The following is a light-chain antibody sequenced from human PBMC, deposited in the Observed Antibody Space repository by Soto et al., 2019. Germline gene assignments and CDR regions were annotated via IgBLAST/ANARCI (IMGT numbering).Light chain of an antibody. CDR2: EVT. V-gene: IGLV2-8*01. Sequence: QSVLTQPPSASGSPGRSVTISCTGTSSDVGGYDYVSWFQQHPGKAPKLIIYEVTKRPSGVPDRFSASKSGNTASLTVSRLQAEDEADYYCSSFVAGNNYWVFGGGTQLTVL. J-gene: IGLJ3*02. CDR3: SSFVAGNNYWV. CDR1: SSDVGGYDY.